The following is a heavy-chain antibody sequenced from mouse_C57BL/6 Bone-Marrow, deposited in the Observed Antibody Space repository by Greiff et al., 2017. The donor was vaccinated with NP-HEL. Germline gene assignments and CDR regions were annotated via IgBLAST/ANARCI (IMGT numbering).Heavy chain of an antibody. J-gene: IGHJ2*01. CDR3: ASTVDLYDGYPFDY. CDR2: ISSGSSTI. CDR1: GFTFSDYG. D-gene: IGHD2-3*01. V-gene: IGHV5-17*01. Sequence: EVQGVESGGGLVKPGGSLKLSCAASGFTFSDYGMHWVRQAPEKGLEWVAYISSGSSTIYYADTVKGRFTIPRDNAKNTLFLQMTSLRSEDTAMDYCASTVDLYDGYPFDYWGQGTTLTVSS.